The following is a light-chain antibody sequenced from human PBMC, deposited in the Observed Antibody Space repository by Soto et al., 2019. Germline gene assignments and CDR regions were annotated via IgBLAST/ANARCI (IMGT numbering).Light chain of an antibody. CDR3: MQALQTPPT. CDR2: LGA. V-gene: IGKV2-28*01. Sequence: DIVLTQSPLSLPVTPGEPASISCRSSQSLLHSNGYDSLDWYLQKPGQSPQLLVYLGANRASGVPARFSGSGSGTDFTLTISRVEADDVGVYYCMQALQTPPTFGQGTKVEIK. J-gene: IGKJ1*01. CDR1: QSLLHSNGYDS.